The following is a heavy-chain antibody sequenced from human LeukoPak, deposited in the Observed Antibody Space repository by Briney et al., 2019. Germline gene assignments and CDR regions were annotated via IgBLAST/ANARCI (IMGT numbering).Heavy chain of an antibody. CDR1: GFTFTISA. CDR2: IVVGSGNT. Sequence: SVKVSCKASGFTFTISAVQWVRQARGQRLEWIGWIVVGSGNTNYAQKFQERVTITRDMSTSTAYMELSSLRSEDTAVYYCAADPTAYSGSYYFWGQGTLVTVSS. CDR3: AADPTAYSGSYYF. J-gene: IGHJ4*02. D-gene: IGHD1-26*01. V-gene: IGHV1-58*01.